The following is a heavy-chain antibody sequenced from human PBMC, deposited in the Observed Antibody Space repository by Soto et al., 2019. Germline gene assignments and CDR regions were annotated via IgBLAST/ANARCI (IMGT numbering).Heavy chain of an antibody. CDR2: ISSSSSYI. V-gene: IGHV3-21*01. Sequence: GGSLRLSCAASGFTFGNFAMSWVRQAPGKGLEWVSSISSSSSYIYYADSVKGRFTISRGNAKNSLYLQMNSLRAEDTAVYYCARLYDILTPDAFDIWGQGTMVTVSS. J-gene: IGHJ3*02. CDR3: ARLYDILTPDAFDI. CDR1: GFTFGNFA. D-gene: IGHD3-9*01.